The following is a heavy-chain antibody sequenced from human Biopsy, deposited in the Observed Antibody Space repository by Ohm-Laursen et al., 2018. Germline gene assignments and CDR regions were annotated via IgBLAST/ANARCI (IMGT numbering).Heavy chain of an antibody. V-gene: IGHV4-34*01. Sequence: SDTLSLTWVVSGGSFSGYFCSWIRQPPGKGLEWIGEINHRGNTKYSPSLRSRVSISVDTSKNQFSLNVNSVTAADTAVYYCAVLYGAFDYWGQGQLVSVSA. CDR1: GGSFSGYF. CDR3: AVLYGAFDY. J-gene: IGHJ4*02. CDR2: INHRGNT. D-gene: IGHD4/OR15-4a*01.